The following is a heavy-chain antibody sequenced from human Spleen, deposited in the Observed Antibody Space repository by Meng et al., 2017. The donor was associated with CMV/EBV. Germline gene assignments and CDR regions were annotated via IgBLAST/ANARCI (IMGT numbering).Heavy chain of an antibody. D-gene: IGHD2-15*01. V-gene: IGHV5-51*01. CDR1: GYSFTSYW. CDR2: IYPGDSDT. CDR3: ARTVVEVAADYYYYGMDV. J-gene: IGHJ6*02. Sequence: GGSLRLSCKGSGYSFTSYWIGWVRQMPGKGLEWMGIIYPGDSDTRYSPSFQGQVTISADKSISTAYLQWSRLKASDTAMYYCARTVVEVAADYYYYGMDVWGQGTTVTVSS.